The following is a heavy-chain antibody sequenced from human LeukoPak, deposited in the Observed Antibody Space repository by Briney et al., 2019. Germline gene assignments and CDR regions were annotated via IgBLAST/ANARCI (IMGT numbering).Heavy chain of an antibody. Sequence: QPGGSLRLSCSAPGFTFGDYAMSWVRQAPGKGLEWVGFIRSKAYGGTTEYAASVKGRFTISRDDSKSIAYLQMNSLKTEDTAVYFCTSSGSYYFDFWGQGTLVTVSS. CDR2: IRSKAYGGTT. V-gene: IGHV3-49*04. CDR3: TSSGSYYFDF. CDR1: GFTFGDYA. D-gene: IGHD1-26*01. J-gene: IGHJ4*02.